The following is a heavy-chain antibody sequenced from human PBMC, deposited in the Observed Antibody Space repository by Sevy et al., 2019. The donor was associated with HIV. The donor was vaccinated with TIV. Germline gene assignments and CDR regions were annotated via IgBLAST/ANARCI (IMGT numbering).Heavy chain of an antibody. CDR1: GFSVSSYY. CDR2: KESGGQT. V-gene: IGHV3-53*01. Sequence: GGSLRLSCAASGFSVSSYYMGWVRQAPGKGLEWVSTKESGGQTYYADSVRGRFTIARDESANILFLRLNNLRAEDTGVYYCARMTSTWSIDSWGQGTLVTVSS. CDR3: ARMTSTWSIDS. J-gene: IGHJ4*02.